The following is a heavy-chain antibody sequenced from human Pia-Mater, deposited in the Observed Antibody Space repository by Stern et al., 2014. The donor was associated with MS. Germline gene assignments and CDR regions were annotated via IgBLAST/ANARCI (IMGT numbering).Heavy chain of an antibody. V-gene: IGHV1-69*01. J-gene: IGHJ6*02. CDR2: IIPIFGTA. D-gene: IGHD3-9*01. Sequence: VQLVESGAEVKKPGYSVKGSCKASGGTFNVYAITWLRQAPGHGPAWMGGIIPIFGTANYAQKFQGRVTITADESTRTSSMQLSSLRYDDTAVYYCARDGRHTDNYGLDVWGQGTTFTVSS. CDR3: ARDGRHTDNYGLDV. CDR1: GGTFNVYA.